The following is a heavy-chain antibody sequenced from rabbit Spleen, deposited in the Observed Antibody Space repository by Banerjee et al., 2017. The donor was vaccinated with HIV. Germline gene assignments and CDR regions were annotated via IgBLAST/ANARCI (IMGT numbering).Heavy chain of an antibody. CDR2: IDTGSRDFT. D-gene: IGHD8-1*01. V-gene: IGHV1S45*01. CDR3: ARDTGSSFSTYGMDL. Sequence: QEQLVESGGGLVQPEGSLTLTCTASGFSFSSSYWTCWVRKAPGKGLEWIACIDTGSRDFTYYATWAKGRFTISKTSSTTVTLQMTSLTAADTATYFCARDTGSSFSTYGMDLWGQGTLVTVS. CDR1: GFSFSSSYW. J-gene: IGHJ6*01.